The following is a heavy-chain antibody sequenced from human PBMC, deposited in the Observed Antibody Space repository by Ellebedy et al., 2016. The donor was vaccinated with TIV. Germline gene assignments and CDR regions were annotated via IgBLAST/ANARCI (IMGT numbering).Heavy chain of an antibody. CDR2: MYYSGST. D-gene: IGHD6-19*01. CDR3: ARHGGMGSSGRNFISGPDRGFDY. J-gene: IGHJ4*02. Sequence: SETLSLTCSVSTGSISRNYGSWIRQPPGKGLEWIGYMYYSGSTNYNPSPKSRVTISVDTSKNHFSLKLNSVTAADTSVYYCARHGGMGSSGRNFISGPDRGFDYWGQGSLVTVSS. CDR1: TGSISRNY. V-gene: IGHV4-59*08.